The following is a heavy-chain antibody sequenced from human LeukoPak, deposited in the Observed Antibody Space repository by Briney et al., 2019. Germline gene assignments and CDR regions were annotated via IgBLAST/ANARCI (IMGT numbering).Heavy chain of an antibody. J-gene: IGHJ4*02. Sequence: SETLSLTCTVSGGSISSYYWGWIRQPPGKGLEWIGSIYYSGSTYYNPSLKSRVTISVDTSKNQFSLKLSSVTAADTAVYYCARLRTPVRVAGLGYCSSTSCYHFDYWGQGTLVTVSS. CDR1: GGSISSYY. CDR3: ARLRTPVRVAGLGYCSSTSCYHFDY. D-gene: IGHD2-2*01. V-gene: IGHV4-39*01. CDR2: IYYSGST.